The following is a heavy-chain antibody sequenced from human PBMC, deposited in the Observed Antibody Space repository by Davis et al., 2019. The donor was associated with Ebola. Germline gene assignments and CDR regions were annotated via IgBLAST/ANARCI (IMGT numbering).Heavy chain of an antibody. CDR1: GFTSA. CDR2: ISADGSNT. V-gene: IGHV3-30*19. Sequence: GESLKISCAASGFTSAMHWVRQTTGKGLEWVAFISADGSNTYYTDSVKGRFTISRDNSKNTVFLQMNSLRPEDTALYYCARGLWDYYGSGLPKYFDIWGQGTSVTVAS. J-gene: IGHJ4*02. D-gene: IGHD3-10*01. CDR3: ARGLWDYYGSGLPKYFDI.